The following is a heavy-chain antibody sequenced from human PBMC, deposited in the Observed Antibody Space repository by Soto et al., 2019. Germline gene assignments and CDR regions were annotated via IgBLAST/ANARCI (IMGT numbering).Heavy chain of an antibody. D-gene: IGHD1-7*01. J-gene: IGHJ4*02. CDR2: IYYSGSI. V-gene: IGHV4-30-4*02. Sequence: SETLSLTCTVSGGSISSGDYYWSWIRQPPGKGLEWIGYIYYSGSIYYNPSLKSRVTISVDTSKSQFSLKLNSVTAADTAVYYCARADWNYYFDYWGQGTLVTVSS. CDR1: GGSISSGDYY. CDR3: ARADWNYYFDY.